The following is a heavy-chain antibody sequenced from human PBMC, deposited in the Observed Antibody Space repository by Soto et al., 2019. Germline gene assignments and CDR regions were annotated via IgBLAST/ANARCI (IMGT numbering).Heavy chain of an antibody. Sequence: QVQLVQSGAEVKKPGSSVKVSCKASGGTFSSYTISWVRQAPGQGLEWMGRIIPILGIANYAQKFQGRVTITGDKSTSTAYMEWSSLRSEDTAVYYCARATSVGQLGDCGMDVWGQGTTVTVSS. CDR2: IIPILGIA. J-gene: IGHJ6*02. V-gene: IGHV1-69*02. CDR3: ARATSVGQLGDCGMDV. D-gene: IGHD6-13*01. CDR1: GGTFSSYT.